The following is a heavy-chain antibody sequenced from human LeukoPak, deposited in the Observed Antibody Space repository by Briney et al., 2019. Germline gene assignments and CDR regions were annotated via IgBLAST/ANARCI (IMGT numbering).Heavy chain of an antibody. Sequence: PGGSLRLSCAASGFTFSSYAMSWVRQGPGKGLEWVSVISFSGGSTNYADSVKGRFTISRDNPKNTLYLQMNSLRPDDTAVYYCAKDRAGGSVWYAFDPWGQGTLVTVSS. D-gene: IGHD6-13*01. CDR2: ISFSGGST. J-gene: IGHJ5*02. CDR3: AKDRAGGSVWYAFDP. V-gene: IGHV3-23*01. CDR1: GFTFSSYA.